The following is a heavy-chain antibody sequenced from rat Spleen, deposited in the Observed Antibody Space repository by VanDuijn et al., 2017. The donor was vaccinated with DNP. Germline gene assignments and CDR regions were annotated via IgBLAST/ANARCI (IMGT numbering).Heavy chain of an antibody. CDR3: ARRHNSLDY. CDR1: GFTFSDYN. J-gene: IGHJ2*01. CDR2: ISYDGSST. D-gene: IGHD1-10*01. V-gene: IGHV5-7*01. Sequence: EVQLVESGGGLVQPGRSLKLSCAASGFTFSDYNMAWVRQAPKKGLEWVATISYDGSSTYYRDSVKGRFTISRDNAKSTLYLQMDSLRSEDTATYYCARRHNSLDYWGQGVMVTVSS.